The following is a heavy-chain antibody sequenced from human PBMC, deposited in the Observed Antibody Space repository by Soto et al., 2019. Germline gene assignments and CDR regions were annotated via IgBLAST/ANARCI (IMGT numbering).Heavy chain of an antibody. CDR1: GGSFSGYY. D-gene: IGHD2-2*01. CDR3: ARVDYCSSTSCYAGLDY. J-gene: IGHJ4*02. Sequence: QVQLQQWGAGLLKPSETLSLTCAVYGGSFSGYYWSWIRQPPGKGLEWIGEINHSGSTNYNPSLKSRVTISVDTSKNQFSLKLSSVTAADTAVYYCARVDYCSSTSCYAGLDYWGQGTLVTVSS. CDR2: INHSGST. V-gene: IGHV4-34*01.